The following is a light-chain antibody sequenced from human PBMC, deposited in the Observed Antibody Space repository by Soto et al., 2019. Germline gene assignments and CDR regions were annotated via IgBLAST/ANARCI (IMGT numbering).Light chain of an antibody. CDR3: LSYGGSPLFT. Sequence: EIVLTQSPGTLSLSPGERATLSCRASQSVSSSYLAWYQQKPGQAPRLIIYGASSRATGIPDRFSGSGSGTDFTVTISRLEPEDFAVYYCLSYGGSPLFTFGPGTKVDIK. CDR2: GAS. J-gene: IGKJ3*01. CDR1: QSVSSSY. V-gene: IGKV3-20*01.